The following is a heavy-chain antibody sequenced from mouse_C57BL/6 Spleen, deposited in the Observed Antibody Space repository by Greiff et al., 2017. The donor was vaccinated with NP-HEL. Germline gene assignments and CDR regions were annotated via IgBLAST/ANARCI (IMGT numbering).Heavy chain of an antibody. CDR1: GYAFSSYW. Sequence: VQLQQSGAELVKPGASVKISCEASGYAFSSYWMTWVKQRPGKGLEWIGQIYPGDGDTNYNGKLKGKATLTADKSSSTADMQLSSLTAEDSAVYFCARRGGYYYYAMDYWGQGTSVTVSS. J-gene: IGHJ4*01. CDR2: IYPGDGDT. D-gene: IGHD2-3*01. CDR3: ARRGGYYYYAMDY. V-gene: IGHV1-80*01.